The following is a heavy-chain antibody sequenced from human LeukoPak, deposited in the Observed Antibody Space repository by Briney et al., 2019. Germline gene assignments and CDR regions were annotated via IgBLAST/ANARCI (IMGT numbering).Heavy chain of an antibody. Sequence: SETLSLTCRVSGGSISSSSYYWGWLRQPPGKGLEWIGSIYYTRRTYDTPSLKSRVTISVDTSKNQFSLKLSSVTAADTAVYYCARHWFGELLLDYWGQGTLVTVSS. CDR3: ARHWFGELLLDY. CDR2: IYYTRRT. D-gene: IGHD3-10*01. V-gene: IGHV4-39*01. CDR1: GGSISSSSYY. J-gene: IGHJ4*02.